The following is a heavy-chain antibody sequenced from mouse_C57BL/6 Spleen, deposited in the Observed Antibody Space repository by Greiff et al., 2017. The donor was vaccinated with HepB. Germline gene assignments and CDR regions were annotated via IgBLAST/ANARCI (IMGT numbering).Heavy chain of an antibody. V-gene: IGHV1-50*01. CDR3: ARLYDYAMDY. D-gene: IGHD2-12*01. CDR1: GYTFTSYW. Sequence: VQLQQPGAELVKPGASVKLSCKASGYTFTSYWMQWVKQRPGQGLEWIGEIDPSDSYTNYNQKFKGKATLTVDTSSSTAYMQLSSLTSEESAVYYCARLYDYAMDYWGQGTSVTVAS. CDR2: IDPSDSYT. J-gene: IGHJ4*01.